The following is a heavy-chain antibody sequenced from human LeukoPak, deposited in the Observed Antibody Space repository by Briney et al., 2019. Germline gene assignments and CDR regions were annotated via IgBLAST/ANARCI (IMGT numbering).Heavy chain of an antibody. J-gene: IGHJ4*02. CDR3: ARSRLDILTGYYSPFDY. Sequence: ASVRVSCKASGYIFTDYYMHWVRQAPGQGLEWVGWINPNSGGTNSAQKFQGRVTMTRDTSISTAYMEQSRLRSDDTAVYYCARSRLDILTGYYSPFDYWGQGTLVTVSS. CDR2: INPNSGGT. CDR1: GYIFTDYY. V-gene: IGHV1-2*02. D-gene: IGHD3-9*01.